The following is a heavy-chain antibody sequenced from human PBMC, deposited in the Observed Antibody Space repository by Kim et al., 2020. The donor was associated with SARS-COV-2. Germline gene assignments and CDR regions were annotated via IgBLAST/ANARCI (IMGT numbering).Heavy chain of an antibody. CDR2: ISYDGSNK. Sequence: GGSLRLSCAASGFTFSSYGMHWVRQAPGKGLEWVAVISYDGSNKYYADSVKGRFTISRDNSKNTLYLQMNSLRAEDTAVYYCARVMQGWELLGGLDYWGQGTLVTVSS. J-gene: IGHJ4*02. CDR1: GFTFSSYG. V-gene: IGHV3-33*05. CDR3: ARVMQGWELLGGLDY. D-gene: IGHD1-26*01.